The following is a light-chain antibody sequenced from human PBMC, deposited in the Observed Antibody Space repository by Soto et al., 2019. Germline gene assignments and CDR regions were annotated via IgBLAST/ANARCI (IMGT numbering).Light chain of an antibody. Sequence: QSVLTQPPSVSAAPGQKVTISFSGSSSNIGGYFVSWYQQFPGTAPKLLIYDSIQRPSGIPDRFSGSKSGTSATLAITGLQTGDEADYYCGTWDISLSIVVFGGGTKVTVL. CDR3: GTWDISLSIVV. CDR2: DSI. J-gene: IGLJ2*01. V-gene: IGLV1-51*01. CDR1: SSNIGGYF.